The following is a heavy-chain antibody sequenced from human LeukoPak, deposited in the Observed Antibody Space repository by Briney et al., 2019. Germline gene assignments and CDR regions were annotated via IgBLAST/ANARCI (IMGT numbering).Heavy chain of an antibody. V-gene: IGHV3-53*01. J-gene: IGHJ4*02. CDR1: GFTVSSNY. CDR2: IYSGGST. Sequence: GGSLRLSCAASGFTVSSNYMSWVRQAPGKGLEWVSVIYSGGSTYYADSVKGRFTISRDNSKNTLYLQMNSLRAEDTAVYYCARVTEYYYGSGSYYRWIRDFDYWGQGTLVTVSS. CDR3: ARVTEYYYGSGSYYRWIRDFDY. D-gene: IGHD3-10*01.